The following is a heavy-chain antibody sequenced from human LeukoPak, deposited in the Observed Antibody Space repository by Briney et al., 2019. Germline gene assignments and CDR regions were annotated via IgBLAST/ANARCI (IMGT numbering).Heavy chain of an antibody. J-gene: IGHJ4*02. Sequence: SETLSLTCAVYGGSFSTYYSSWFRQPPGKGLEWIGEINQSGVTHYNPSLKSRLTISGDTSNNRFSLKLTSVTAADTAVYFCLRGRNWEQSWGQGTLVTVSS. V-gene: IGHV4-34*01. CDR2: INQSGVT. D-gene: IGHD1-26*01. CDR1: GGSFSTYY. CDR3: LRGRNWEQS.